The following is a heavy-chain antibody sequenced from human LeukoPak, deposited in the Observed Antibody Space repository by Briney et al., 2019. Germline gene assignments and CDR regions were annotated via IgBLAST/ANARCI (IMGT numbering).Heavy chain of an antibody. V-gene: IGHV1-46*01. Sequence: ASVKVSCKASGYIFTSYYMHWVRQAPGQGLEWMGIINPSGGSTSYAQKFQGRVTMTRDTSTSTVYMELRSLGSEDTAVYYCARETVGAFDYWGQGTLVTVSS. D-gene: IGHD1-26*01. CDR3: ARETVGAFDY. CDR2: INPSGGST. J-gene: IGHJ4*02. CDR1: GYIFTSYY.